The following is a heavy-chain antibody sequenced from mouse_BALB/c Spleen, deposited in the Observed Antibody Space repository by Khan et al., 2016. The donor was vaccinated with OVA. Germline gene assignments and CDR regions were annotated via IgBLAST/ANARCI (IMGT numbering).Heavy chain of an antibody. J-gene: IGHJ3*01. D-gene: IGHD3-1*01. CDR3: VRQLGLRSAWFAY. CDR2: IRSKSNNYAT. CDR1: GFTFNTYA. V-gene: IGHV10-1*02. Sequence: EVKLLESGGGLVQPKGSLKLSCAASGFTFNTYAMNWVRQAPGKGLEWVARIRSKSNNYATYYADSVKDRFTISRDDSQSMLYLQMNNLKTEDTAMSYSVRQLGLRSAWFAYWGQGTLVTVSA.